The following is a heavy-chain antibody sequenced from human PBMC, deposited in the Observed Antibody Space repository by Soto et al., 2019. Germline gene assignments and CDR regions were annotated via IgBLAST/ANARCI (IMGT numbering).Heavy chain of an antibody. J-gene: IGHJ4*02. CDR1: GYTFTNYG. Sequence: QVQLVQSGAEVKKPGASVKVSCKTSGYTFTNYGINWVRQAPGQGLEWMGWISAYNGNTNYAQRFQGRVTMTTDTSTSTAYMELRSLRSDDTAVFYCARDAMSTAGLFFDYLGQGTLVTVSS. V-gene: IGHV1-18*01. CDR3: ARDAMSTAGLFFDY. D-gene: IGHD3-3*01. CDR2: ISAYNGNT.